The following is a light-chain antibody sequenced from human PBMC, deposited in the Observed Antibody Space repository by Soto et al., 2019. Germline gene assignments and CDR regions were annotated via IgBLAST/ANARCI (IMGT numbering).Light chain of an antibody. CDR1: QDISSS. CDR2: DAS. Sequence: DIQMTQSPSSLSASVGDRVTITCQASQDISSSLNWYQHKPGKAPKLLIYDASILEAGVPSRFSGSGSGTDFTLTISSLQPEDVATYYCQHCAYLPIFGPGTTVDFK. V-gene: IGKV1-33*01. J-gene: IGKJ3*01. CDR3: QHCAYLPI.